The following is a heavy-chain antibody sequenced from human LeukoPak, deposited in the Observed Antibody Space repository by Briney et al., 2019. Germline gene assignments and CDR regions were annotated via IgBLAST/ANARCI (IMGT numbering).Heavy chain of an antibody. V-gene: IGHV4-39*07. CDR1: GGSVSSSNYY. Sequence: PSETLSLTCTVSGGSVSSSNYYWGWIRQPPGKGLEWIGYIYYSGSTYYHPSLKSRVTISVDTSKNQFSLKLSSVTAADTAVYYCAREKEYCSGGSCFEHNWFDPWGQGTLVTVSS. J-gene: IGHJ5*02. CDR2: IYYSGST. D-gene: IGHD2-15*01. CDR3: AREKEYCSGGSCFEHNWFDP.